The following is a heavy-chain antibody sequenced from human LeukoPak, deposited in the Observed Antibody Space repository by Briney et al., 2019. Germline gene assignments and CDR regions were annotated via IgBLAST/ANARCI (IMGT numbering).Heavy chain of an antibody. V-gene: IGHV4-34*01. J-gene: IGHJ4*02. D-gene: IGHD3-22*01. CDR1: GGSFSGYY. Sequence: PSETLSLTCGVSGGSFSGYYFSWVRQSPEKGLEWIGEINHSGSTNYNPSLKSRVTISVDTAKKQISLKLNSVTAADTAVYYCARNSVPSSYSDTSGYFYYWGQGTLVTVSS. CDR2: INHSGST. CDR3: ARNSVPSSYSDTSGYFYY.